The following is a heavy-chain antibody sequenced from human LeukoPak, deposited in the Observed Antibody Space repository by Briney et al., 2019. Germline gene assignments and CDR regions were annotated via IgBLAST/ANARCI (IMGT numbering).Heavy chain of an antibody. J-gene: IGHJ4*02. V-gene: IGHV3-43*02. D-gene: IGHD6-19*01. Sequence: GGSLGLSCAASGFTFDDYAMHWVRQAPGKGLEWVSLISGDGGSTYYADSVKGRFTISRDNSKNSLYLQMNSLRTEDTALYYCAKDTDSSGWYGRDYWGQGTLVTVSS. CDR3: AKDTDSSGWYGRDY. CDR2: ISGDGGST. CDR1: GFTFDDYA.